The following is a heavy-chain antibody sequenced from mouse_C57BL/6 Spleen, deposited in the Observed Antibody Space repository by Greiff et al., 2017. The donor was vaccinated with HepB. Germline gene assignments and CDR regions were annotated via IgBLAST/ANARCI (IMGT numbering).Heavy chain of an antibody. CDR2: IDPENGDT. V-gene: IGHV14-4*01. Sequence: EVQLQQSGAELVRPGASVKLSCTASGFNIKDDYMHWVKQRPEQGLEWIGWIDPENGDTEYASKFQGKATITADTSSNTAYLQLSSLTSEDTAVYYCTTWSYGRNMDYWGQGTSVTVSS. D-gene: IGHD1-1*01. CDR3: TTWSYGRNMDY. J-gene: IGHJ4*01. CDR1: GFNIKDDY.